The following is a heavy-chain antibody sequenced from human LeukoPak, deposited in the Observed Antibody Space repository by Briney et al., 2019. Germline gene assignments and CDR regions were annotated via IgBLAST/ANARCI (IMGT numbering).Heavy chain of an antibody. Sequence: GESLKISCKGSGYSFTNYWIGWVRQMPRKGLELMGVIYPGDSATRYSPSFQGQVAISADKSINTAYLQWSSRKGSDTAMYYCARRVVNNRTYYFDLWGRGTLVTVSS. CDR2: IYPGDSAT. CDR1: GYSFTNYW. D-gene: IGHD4-23*01. CDR3: ARRVVNNRTYYFDL. J-gene: IGHJ2*01. V-gene: IGHV5-51*01.